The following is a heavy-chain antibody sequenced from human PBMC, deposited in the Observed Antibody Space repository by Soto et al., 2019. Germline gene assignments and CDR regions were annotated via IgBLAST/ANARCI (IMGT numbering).Heavy chain of an antibody. CDR2: VYPGDSDT. CDR3: AASIFYYGMDV. J-gene: IGHJ6*02. CDR1: GYTFTNYW. V-gene: IGHV5-51*01. Sequence: GESLKISCNGSGYTFTNYWIGWVRQMPGKGLEWMGIVYPGDSDTKYNPSFQGQVTISADKSITTTYLRWTSLKASGTAIYYCAASIFYYGMDVWGQGTTVTVYS.